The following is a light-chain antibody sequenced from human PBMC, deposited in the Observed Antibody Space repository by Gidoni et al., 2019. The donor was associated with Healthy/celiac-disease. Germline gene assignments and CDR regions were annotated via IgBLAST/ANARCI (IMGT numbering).Light chain of an antibody. CDR3: QQYNNWRGT. V-gene: IGKV3-15*01. CDR2: GAS. Sequence: EIVMTQSPATPAVSPGERATLSCRASQSVSSNLAWYQQNPGQAPRLLIYGASTRATGIPARFSGSGSGTEFTLTISSLQSEDFAVYYCQQYNNWRGTFGPGTKLDIK. J-gene: IGKJ3*01. CDR1: QSVSSN.